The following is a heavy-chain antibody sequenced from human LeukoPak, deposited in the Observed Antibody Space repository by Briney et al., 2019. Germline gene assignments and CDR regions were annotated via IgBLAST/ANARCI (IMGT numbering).Heavy chain of an antibody. D-gene: IGHD6-19*01. CDR3: ASPIGAGIAVAGLDY. J-gene: IGHJ4*02. CDR2: ISYDGSNK. V-gene: IGHV3-30*04. Sequence: GGSLRLSCAASGFTFGSYAMHWARQAPGKGLEWVAVISYDGSNKYYADSVKGRFTISRDNSKNTLYLQMNSLRAEDTAVYYCASPIGAGIAVAGLDYWGQGTLVTVSS. CDR1: GFTFGSYA.